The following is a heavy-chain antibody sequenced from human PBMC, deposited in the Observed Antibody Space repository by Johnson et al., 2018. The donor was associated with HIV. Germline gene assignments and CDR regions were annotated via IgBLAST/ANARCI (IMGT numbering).Heavy chain of an antibody. CDR2: ILYDGSNK. CDR3: AKDGGGYGDYAYDAFDI. D-gene: IGHD4-17*01. CDR1: GFTFSSYG. V-gene: IGHV3-30*02. J-gene: IGHJ3*02. Sequence: QVQLVESGGGVVQPGGSLRLSCAASGFTFSSYGMHWVRQAPGKGLEWVAFILYDGSNKYYADSVKGRFTISRDNSKNTLYLQMNSLRAEDTAVYYCAKDGGGYGDYAYDAFDIWGQGTMVTVSS.